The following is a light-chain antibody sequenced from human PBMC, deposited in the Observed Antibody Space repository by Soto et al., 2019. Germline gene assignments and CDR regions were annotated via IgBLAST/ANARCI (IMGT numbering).Light chain of an antibody. CDR1: SSDVGGYNY. CDR2: EVS. CDR3: SSYTSNRGV. Sequence: QSALTQPASVSGSPGQSITISCTGTSSDVGGYNYVSWYQQHPGKAPKLMIYEVSNRPSGVSNRFSGSKSGNTASLTISGLQAEDEADYYCSSYTSNRGVFGTGTKLPS. V-gene: IGLV2-14*01. J-gene: IGLJ1*01.